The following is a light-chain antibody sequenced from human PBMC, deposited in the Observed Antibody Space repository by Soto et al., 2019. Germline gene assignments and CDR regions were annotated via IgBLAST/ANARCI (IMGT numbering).Light chain of an antibody. CDR2: AAS. CDR1: QSISIY. Sequence: IQMAQSPSSLSACFLERVTIXWRASQSISIYLNWYQQKPGKAPNLLIYAASSLQSGVPSRFSGSGGGTDFTLSISSVQPEDFATYFCQQSYMDPITFGQGTRLEIK. CDR3: QQSYMDPIT. J-gene: IGKJ5*01. V-gene: IGKV1-39*01.